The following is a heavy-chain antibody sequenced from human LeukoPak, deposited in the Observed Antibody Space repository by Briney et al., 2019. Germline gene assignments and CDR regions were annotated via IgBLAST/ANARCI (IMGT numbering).Heavy chain of an antibody. CDR2: IHYSGGT. V-gene: IGHV4-59*08. Sequence: NPSETLSLTCTVSGGSISTYYWSWIRQLPGKGLEWIGYIHYSGGTSYNPSLKSRVTISLDTSKNQFSLKLTSVTAADTAVYFCARQVGSSRIDYWGQGTLVTVSS. D-gene: IGHD6-6*01. CDR3: ARQVGSSRIDY. J-gene: IGHJ4*02. CDR1: GGSISTYY.